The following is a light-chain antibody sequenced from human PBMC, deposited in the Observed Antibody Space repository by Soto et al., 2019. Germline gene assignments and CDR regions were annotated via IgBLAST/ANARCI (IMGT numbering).Light chain of an antibody. V-gene: IGLV2-14*01. Sequence: QSALTQPASVSGSPGQSITISCTGTSSDVGCYNYVSWYQQHPGKAPKLMIYDVSKRPSGVSNRFSGSKSGNTASLTISGLQAEDEADYYCSSYTTTSTPPFGGGTKLTVL. CDR2: DVS. CDR1: SSDVGCYNY. CDR3: SSYTTTSTPP. J-gene: IGLJ2*01.